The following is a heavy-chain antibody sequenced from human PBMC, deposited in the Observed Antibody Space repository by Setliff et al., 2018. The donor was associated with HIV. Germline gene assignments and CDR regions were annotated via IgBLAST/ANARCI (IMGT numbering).Heavy chain of an antibody. V-gene: IGHV4-59*04. Sequence: KPSETLSLTCTVSGGSISDTYYTWIRQPPGEGLEWIATIYYTGNSYYNPSLQSRASISLDASRSQFSLRLISVTAADSAMYFCAQYQGLDNHPIDHWGQGVLVTVSS. CDR1: GGSISDTY. CDR3: AQYQGLDNHPIDH. CDR2: IYYTGNS. J-gene: IGHJ4*02.